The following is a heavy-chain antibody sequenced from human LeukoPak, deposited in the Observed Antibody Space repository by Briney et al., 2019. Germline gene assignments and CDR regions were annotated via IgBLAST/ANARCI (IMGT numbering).Heavy chain of an antibody. Sequence: PGGFLRLSCAASGFTVSNNYMSWVRQAPGKGLEWVSVIYIDGSTYYADSVRGRFTLSRDNPKNMVYLQMNSLRAEDTALYYCARDLRQWPSGDPWGQGTRVTVSS. J-gene: IGHJ5*02. D-gene: IGHD6-19*01. CDR2: IYIDGST. V-gene: IGHV3-53*01. CDR1: GFTVSNNY. CDR3: ARDLRQWPSGDP.